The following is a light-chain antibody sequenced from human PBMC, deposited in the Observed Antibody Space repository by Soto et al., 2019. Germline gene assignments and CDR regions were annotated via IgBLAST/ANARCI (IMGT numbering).Light chain of an antibody. CDR1: QSVRSS. CDR2: GAS. CDR3: QQYNNWPQT. V-gene: IGKV3-15*01. Sequence: EILMTQSPSTLSVSPGARATLSCRASQSVRSSIAWYQHKPGQAPRLLIYGASTRATGIPARISGSGSGTEFTLTISSLQSEDFAVYYCQQYNNWPQTFGQGTKVDIK. J-gene: IGKJ1*01.